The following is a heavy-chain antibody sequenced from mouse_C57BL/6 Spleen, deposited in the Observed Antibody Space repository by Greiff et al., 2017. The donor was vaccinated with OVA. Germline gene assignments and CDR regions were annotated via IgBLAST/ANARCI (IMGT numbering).Heavy chain of an antibody. V-gene: IGHV1-74*01. D-gene: IGHD2-1*01. J-gene: IGHJ1*03. Sequence: QVHVKQPGAELVKPGASVKVSCKASGYTFTSYWMHWVKQRPGQGLEWIGRIHPSDSDTNYNQKFKGKATLTVDKSSSTAYMQLSSLTSEDSAVYYCAIEGIYYGNYVGWYFDVWGTGTTVTVSS. CDR2: IHPSDSDT. CDR1: GYTFTSYW. CDR3: AIEGIYYGNYVGWYFDV.